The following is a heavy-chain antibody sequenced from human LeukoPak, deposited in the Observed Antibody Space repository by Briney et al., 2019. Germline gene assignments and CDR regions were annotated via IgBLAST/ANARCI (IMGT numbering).Heavy chain of an antibody. J-gene: IGHJ4*02. CDR2: INAGNGNT. Sequence: APVKVSCKASGYTFTSYDINWVRQATEQRLEWMGWINAGNGNTKYSQKFQGRVTITRDTSASTAYMELSSLRSEDTAVYYCARDPVLLWFGELLYYLDYWGQGTLVTVSS. D-gene: IGHD3-10*01. V-gene: IGHV1-3*01. CDR3: ARDPVLLWFGELLYYLDY. CDR1: GYTFTSYD.